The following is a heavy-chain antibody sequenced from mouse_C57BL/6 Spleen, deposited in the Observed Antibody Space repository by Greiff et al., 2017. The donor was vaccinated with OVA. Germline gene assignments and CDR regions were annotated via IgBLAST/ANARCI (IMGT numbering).Heavy chain of an antibody. J-gene: IGHJ3*01. Sequence: QVQLQQSGAELMKPGASVKLSCKASGYTFTGYWIEWVKQRPGHGLEWIGEILPGNGSTNYNEKFKGKATFTADTSSNTAYMQLSSLTTEYSAIYYGARRDDYDGGYWGQGTLVTVSA. CDR1: GYTFTGYW. CDR3: ARRDDYDGGY. V-gene: IGHV1-9*01. D-gene: IGHD2-4*01. CDR2: ILPGNGST.